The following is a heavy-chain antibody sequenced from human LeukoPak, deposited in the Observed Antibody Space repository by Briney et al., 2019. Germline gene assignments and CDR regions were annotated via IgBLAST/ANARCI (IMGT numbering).Heavy chain of an antibody. CDR1: GLTFSGSA. CDR2: IGSGGITQ. Sequence: GWALRLSCAGTGLTFSGSARHGVRQAPGKGLDGVAFIGSGGITQNYIDCVKGGFTFSRDNFKHNLYLQMTSLRIEDTAVYYCAKDFHGHYSWDYWGQGTLVTVSS. V-gene: IGHV3-30*02. D-gene: IGHD2-21*01. J-gene: IGHJ4*02. CDR3: AKDFHGHYSWDY.